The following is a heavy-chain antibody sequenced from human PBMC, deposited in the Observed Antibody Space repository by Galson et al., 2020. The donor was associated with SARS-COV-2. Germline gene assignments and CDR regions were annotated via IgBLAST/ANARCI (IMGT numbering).Heavy chain of an antibody. V-gene: IGHV3-21*01. CDR2: ISSSSTYI. D-gene: IGHD5-12*01. CDR1: GFTFSSYS. Sequence: GGSLRLSCAASGFTFSSYSMNWVRQAPGKGLEWVSSISSSSTYIYYADSVKGRFTISRDNAKNSLYLQMNSLRAEDTAVYYCAREHPRVGYNLFDYWGQGTLVTVSS. J-gene: IGHJ4*02. CDR3: AREHPRVGYNLFDY.